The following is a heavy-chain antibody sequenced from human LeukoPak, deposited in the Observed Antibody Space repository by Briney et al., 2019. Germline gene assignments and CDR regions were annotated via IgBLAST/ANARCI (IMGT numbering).Heavy chain of an antibody. J-gene: IGHJ4*02. Sequence: GASVKVSCKASGYTFTGSYMHWVRQAPGQGLEWMGWINPNSGGTNYAQKFQGRVTMTRDTSISTVYMELRSLGSDDTAVYYCARDLKMGYSSGRYSWGTGSSNDYWGQGTLVTVSS. CDR3: ARDLKMGYSSGRYSWGTGSSNDY. CDR2: INPNSGGT. V-gene: IGHV1-2*02. D-gene: IGHD6-19*01. CDR1: GYTFTGSY.